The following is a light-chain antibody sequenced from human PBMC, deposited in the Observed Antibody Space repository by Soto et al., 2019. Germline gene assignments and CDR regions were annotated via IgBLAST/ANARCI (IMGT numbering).Light chain of an antibody. V-gene: IGKV3-20*01. CDR3: QQYGSSPLIT. Sequence: DIVLTQSPGTLSLSPGDRATLSCRASQSVSTSYLAWYQQKPGQAPRLLIYGASSRATGIPDRFSGSGSGTDFTLTISGLEPEDFAVYYCQQYGSSPLITFGQGTRLEI. CDR2: GAS. CDR1: QSVSTSY. J-gene: IGKJ5*01.